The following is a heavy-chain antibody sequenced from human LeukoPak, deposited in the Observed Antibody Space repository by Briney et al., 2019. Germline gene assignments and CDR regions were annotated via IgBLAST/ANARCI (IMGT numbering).Heavy chain of an antibody. CDR3: ARTRGGAIAAAGTWGNWFDP. CDR1: GGSISSYY. D-gene: IGHD6-13*01. V-gene: IGHV4-59*08. CDR2: IYYSGST. J-gene: IGHJ5*02. Sequence: SETLSLTCTVSGGSISSYYWSWIRQPPGKGLEWIGYIYYSGSTSYNPSLKSRVTISVDTSKNQFSLKLSSVTAADTAVYYCARTRGGAIAAAGTWGNWFDPWGQGTLVTVSS.